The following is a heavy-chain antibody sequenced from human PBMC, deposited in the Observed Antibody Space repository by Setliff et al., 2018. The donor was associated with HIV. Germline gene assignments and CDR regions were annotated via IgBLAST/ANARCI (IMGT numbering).Heavy chain of an antibody. D-gene: IGHD6-19*01. Sequence: PSETLSLTCTVSGGSISSYYWSWIRQPAGKGLEWIGRIYTIGSTNYNPSLKSRVTMSVDTSKNQFSLKLSSVTAADTAVYYCARYYSSGWRQANDDFDIWGQGTMVTVSS. CDR2: IYTIGST. CDR3: ARYYSSGWRQANDDFDI. V-gene: IGHV4-4*07. CDR1: GGSISSYY. J-gene: IGHJ3*02.